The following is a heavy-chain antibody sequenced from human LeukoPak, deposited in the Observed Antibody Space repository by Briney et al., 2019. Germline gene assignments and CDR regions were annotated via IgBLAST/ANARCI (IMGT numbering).Heavy chain of an antibody. CDR3: AKGSGGSGSYSKYYFDY. CDR1: GFTFRSYG. V-gene: IGHV3-23*01. J-gene: IGHJ4*02. D-gene: IGHD3-10*01. Sequence: GGSLRLSCAASGFTFRSYGMNWVRQAPGKGLEWVSAISGSGGTTYYADSVKGRFTISRDNSKNTLYLQMNTLRAEDTSVYYCAKGSGGSGSYSKYYFDYWGQGTLVTVSS. CDR2: ISGSGGTT.